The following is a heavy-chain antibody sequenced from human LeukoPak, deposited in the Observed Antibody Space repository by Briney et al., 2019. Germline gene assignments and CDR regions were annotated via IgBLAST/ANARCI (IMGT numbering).Heavy chain of an antibody. CDR2: IYSGGST. CDR3: AKEYYYDSSGLHDAFDI. D-gene: IGHD3-22*01. Sequence: GGSLRLSCAASGFTVSSNYMSWVRQAPGKGLEWVSVIYSGGSTYYADSVKGRLTISRDNSKNTLYLQMNSLRAEDTAVYYCAKEYYYDSSGLHDAFDIWGQGTMVTVSS. CDR1: GFTVSSNY. J-gene: IGHJ3*02. V-gene: IGHV3-53*01.